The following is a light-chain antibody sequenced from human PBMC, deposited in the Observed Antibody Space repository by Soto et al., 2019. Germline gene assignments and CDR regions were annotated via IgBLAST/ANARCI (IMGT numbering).Light chain of an antibody. CDR2: DAS. Sequence: EIVLTQSPATLSLSPGERATLSCRASQSVSYFLAWYQQKPGQAPRVVIYDASNRATGIPARFSGSGSGTDFTLTISSLEPEDFAVYYCHQRDNWHTFGQGTSLEIK. J-gene: IGKJ2*01. CDR3: HQRDNWHT. V-gene: IGKV3-11*01. CDR1: QSVSYF.